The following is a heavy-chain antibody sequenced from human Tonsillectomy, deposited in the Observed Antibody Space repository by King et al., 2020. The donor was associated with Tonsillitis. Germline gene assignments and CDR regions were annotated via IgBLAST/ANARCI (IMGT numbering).Heavy chain of an antibody. CDR2: INHSGST. Sequence: VQLQQWGAGLLKPSETLSLTCAVSGGSFSGYYWSWIRQPPGKGLEWIGEINHSGSTNYNPSLKSRVTISVDTSKNQFSLKLSSVTAADTAVYYCARGFSSSWDYYYYYMDVWGKGTTVTVSS. CDR1: GGSFSGYY. D-gene: IGHD6-13*01. J-gene: IGHJ6*03. V-gene: IGHV4-34*01. CDR3: ARGFSSSWDYYYYYMDV.